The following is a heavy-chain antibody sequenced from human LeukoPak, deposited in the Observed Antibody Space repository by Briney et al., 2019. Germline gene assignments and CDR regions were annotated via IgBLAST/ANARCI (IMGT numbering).Heavy chain of an antibody. CDR1: GLTFSNAW. V-gene: IGHV3-15*01. CDR2: IKRKSDGGTT. D-gene: IGHD3-22*01. Sequence: TGGSLRLSCAASGLTFSNAWMSWVRQAPGKGLEWVGRIKRKSDGGTTDYAAPVKGRFTISRDDSKNTLYLQMNSLKSEDTAVYYCTTELDIRPNHYWGQGTLVTVSS. CDR3: TTELDIRPNHY. J-gene: IGHJ4*02.